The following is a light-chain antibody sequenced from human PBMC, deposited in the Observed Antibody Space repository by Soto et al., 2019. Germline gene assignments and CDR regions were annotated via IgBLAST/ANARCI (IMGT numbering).Light chain of an antibody. J-gene: IGKJ5*01. CDR2: DSS. Sequence: EIVMPQSPATLSVSPGETATLSCRASQSVSNYLAWYQEKPGRAPRLLIHDSSTRAAGIPARISGSGSGTDFTLTISSLQSEDFAIYYCQQYDDWPITFGQGTRLEI. CDR3: QQYDDWPIT. V-gene: IGKV3-15*01. CDR1: QSVSNY.